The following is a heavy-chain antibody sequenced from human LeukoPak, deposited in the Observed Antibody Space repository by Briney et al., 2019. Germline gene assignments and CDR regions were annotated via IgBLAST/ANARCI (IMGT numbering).Heavy chain of an antibody. CDR3: VVTMIVVVLPDY. V-gene: IGHV1-2*02. Sequence: GASVKVSCKASGYTFTGYYMHWVRQAPGQGLEWMGWINPNSGGTNYAQKFQGRVTMTRDTSISTAYMELNRLRSDDTAVYYCVVTMIVVVLPDYWGQGTLVTVSS. CDR1: GYTFTGYY. D-gene: IGHD3-22*01. CDR2: INPNSGGT. J-gene: IGHJ4*02.